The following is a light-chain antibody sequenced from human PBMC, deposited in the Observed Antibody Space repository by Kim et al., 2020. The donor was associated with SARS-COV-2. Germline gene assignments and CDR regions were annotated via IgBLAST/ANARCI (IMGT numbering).Light chain of an antibody. Sequence: DIQMTQSPSTLSASVGDRVTITCRASQSISSWLAWYQQKPGKAPKLLIYKASSLESGVPSRFSGSGSGTEFTLTISSLQPDDFATYYCQQYNSYSRPMYTFGQETKLEI. V-gene: IGKV1-5*03. CDR1: QSISSW. CDR2: KAS. CDR3: QQYNSYSRPMYT. J-gene: IGKJ2*01.